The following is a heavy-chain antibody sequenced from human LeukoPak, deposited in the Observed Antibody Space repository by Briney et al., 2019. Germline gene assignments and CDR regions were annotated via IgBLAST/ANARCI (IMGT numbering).Heavy chain of an antibody. Sequence: PSETLSLTCTVSGGSISSSSYYWGWIRQPPGKGLEWIGSIYYSGSTYYNPSLKSRVTISVDTSKNQFSLKLSSVTAADTAVYYCARLYGSGEESLDYWGQGTLVTVSS. CDR1: GGSISSSSYY. CDR3: ARLYGSGEESLDY. D-gene: IGHD3-10*01. V-gene: IGHV4-39*01. CDR2: IYYSGST. J-gene: IGHJ4*02.